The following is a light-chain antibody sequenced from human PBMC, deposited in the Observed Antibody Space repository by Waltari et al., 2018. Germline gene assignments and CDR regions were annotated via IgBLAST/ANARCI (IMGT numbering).Light chain of an antibody. CDR2: EVN. CDR3: CSYGGTNTV. J-gene: IGLJ2*01. V-gene: IGLV2-8*01. CDR1: DSDVGGHRY. Sequence: QSALTQPPSASGSPGQSVTISCTESDSDVGGHRYVSWYQQHPGKVPNLIIYEVNKRPSGVPDRFSASMSGNTASLTISGLQAGDEADYYCCSYGGTNTVFGGGTRLTVL.